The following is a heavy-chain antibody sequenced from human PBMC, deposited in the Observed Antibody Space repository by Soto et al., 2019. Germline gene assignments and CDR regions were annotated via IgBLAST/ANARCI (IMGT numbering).Heavy chain of an antibody. CDR3: ASDRADFPKLKGMDV. CDR1: GGTSHNYI. Sequence: QVQLVQSGAEVQKPGASVRVSCKASGGTSHNYILNWVRQSPGQGLEGLGRIIPSLDKTDYAQNIQGRLTITADKSTSTAYKELTSLRPEDTAVYYCASDRADFPKLKGMDVWGIGTAVTVCS. J-gene: IGHJ6*04. D-gene: IGHD2-21*01. CDR2: IIPSLDKT. V-gene: IGHV1-69*08.